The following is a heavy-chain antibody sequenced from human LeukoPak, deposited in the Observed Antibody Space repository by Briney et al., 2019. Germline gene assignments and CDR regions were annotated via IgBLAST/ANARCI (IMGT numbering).Heavy chain of an antibody. CDR3: ATVPSSSVGATPWGY. Sequence: ASVKVSCKVSGYTLTELSMHWVRQAPGNGLEWMGGFDPEDGETIYAQNFQGRVTMTEDTSTDTAYMELSSLRSEDTAVYYCATVPSSSVGATPWGYWGQGTLVTVSS. J-gene: IGHJ4*02. V-gene: IGHV1-24*01. CDR2: FDPEDGET. D-gene: IGHD1-26*01. CDR1: GYTLTELS.